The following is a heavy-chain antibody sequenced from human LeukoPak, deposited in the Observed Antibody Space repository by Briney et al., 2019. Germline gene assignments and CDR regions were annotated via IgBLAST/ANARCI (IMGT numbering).Heavy chain of an antibody. CDR1: GFSFYNAW. CDR2: IRSNSDGGTI. CDR3: ATDYYDST. Sequence: GGSLRLSCATSGFSFYNAWMNWVRQAPGKGLEWVGRIRSNSDGGTIDYAAPVKGRFTLSRDDSKDTLYLQMNSLQTEDTAVYYCATDYYDSTWGQGTLVTVSS. V-gene: IGHV3-15*07. D-gene: IGHD3-22*01. J-gene: IGHJ5*02.